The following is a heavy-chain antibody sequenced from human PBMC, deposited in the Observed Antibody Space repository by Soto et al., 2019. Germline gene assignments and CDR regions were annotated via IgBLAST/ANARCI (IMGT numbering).Heavy chain of an antibody. D-gene: IGHD3-22*01. CDR3: AGDRSHISGYWWVDY. CDR2: INPYGGAA. J-gene: IGHJ4*02. Sequence: QVQLVQSGAEVKKPGASVKVSCKASGYTFTSTWMHWVRQAPGQGLEWMGIINPYGGAATYAEKFQGGVTMSRDTARATDDMELSSLRSEDTAMYYGAGDRSHISGYWWVDYWGQGTKVAVSS. V-gene: IGHV1-46*01. CDR1: GYTFTSTW.